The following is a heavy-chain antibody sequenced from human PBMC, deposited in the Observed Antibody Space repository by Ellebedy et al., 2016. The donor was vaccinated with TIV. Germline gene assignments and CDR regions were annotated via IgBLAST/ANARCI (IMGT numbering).Heavy chain of an antibody. CDR2: VFHNGRS. CDR3: AGARDGRRPFDY. D-gene: IGHD5-24*01. Sequence: SETLSLTCSVSGGSITGYYWNWIRQSPGKGLEWIGFVFHNGRSKYNPSLESRLTLSVDTSKDQFSLRLSSVAAADTALYYCAGARDGRRPFDYWGQGALVTVSS. J-gene: IGHJ4*02. CDR1: GGSITGYY. V-gene: IGHV4-59*01.